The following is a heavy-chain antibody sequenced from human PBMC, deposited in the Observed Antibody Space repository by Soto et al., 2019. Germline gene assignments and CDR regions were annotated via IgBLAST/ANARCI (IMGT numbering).Heavy chain of an antibody. Sequence: SETLSLTCTVSGDSISSYYWSWIRQPPGKGLEWIGYIYYSGSTNYNPSLKSRVTISVDTSKNQFSLKLSSVTAADTAVYYCARPIPGGSFDYWGQGTLVTLPS. CDR3: ARPIPGGSFDY. D-gene: IGHD2-2*02. V-gene: IGHV4-59*08. CDR1: GDSISSYY. CDR2: IYYSGST. J-gene: IGHJ4*02.